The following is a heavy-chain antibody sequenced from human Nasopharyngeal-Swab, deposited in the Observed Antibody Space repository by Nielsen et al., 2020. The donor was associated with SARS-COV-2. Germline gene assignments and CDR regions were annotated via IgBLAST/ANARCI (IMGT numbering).Heavy chain of an antibody. V-gene: IGHV3-9*01. CDR1: GFTFENYA. J-gene: IGHJ4*02. CDR2: ITWNSGNK. Sequence: SLKISCAASGFTFENYAMHWVRQPPGKGLEWVAGITWNSGNKGYAESVQGRLTISRDNAKNSLYLQMNSLRDEDTAVYYCARYYRLGANRSFDYWGQGTLVTVST. D-gene: IGHD1-26*01. CDR3: ARYYRLGANRSFDY.